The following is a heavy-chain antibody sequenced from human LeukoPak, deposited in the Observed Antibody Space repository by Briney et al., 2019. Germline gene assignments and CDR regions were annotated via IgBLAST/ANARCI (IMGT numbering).Heavy chain of an antibody. CDR3: ARGSSGSSGSGYYSSFDY. D-gene: IGHD3-22*01. CDR2: IYSGGST. CDR1: GFTVSSNY. J-gene: IGHJ4*02. Sequence: GASLRLSCAASGFTVSSNYMSWVRQAPGKGLEWVSVIYSGGSTYYADSVKGRFTISRDNSKNTLYLQMNSLRDEDTAVYYCARGSSGSSGSGYYSSFDYWGQGTLVTVSS. V-gene: IGHV3-53*01.